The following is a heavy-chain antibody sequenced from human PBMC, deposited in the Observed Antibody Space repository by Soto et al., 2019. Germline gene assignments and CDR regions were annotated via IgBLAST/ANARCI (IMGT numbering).Heavy chain of an antibody. Sequence: QVQLQESGPRLVKPSQTLSLTCTVSGDSISSGDYYWSWIRQPPGKGLEWIGHIYYRGTTYYNPALKSRVTISVDTSKNQFSLKLSSVTAADTAVYHCARSRYCSSTSCFTLGDYFDSWGQGTLVTVSS. D-gene: IGHD2-2*01. J-gene: IGHJ4*02. CDR2: IYYRGTT. CDR3: ARSRYCSSTSCFTLGDYFDS. CDR1: GDSISSGDYY. V-gene: IGHV4-30-4*01.